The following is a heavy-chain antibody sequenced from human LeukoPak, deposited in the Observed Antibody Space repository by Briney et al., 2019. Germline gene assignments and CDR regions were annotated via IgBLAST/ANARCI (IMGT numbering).Heavy chain of an antibody. Sequence: SETLSLTCTVSGYSITSDYYWVWIRQPPGKGLECIGTIYHTGSTYYNPSLKSRVTISVDTSNNTFSLKLSSLTAADTAVYYCAREMSTTSTDAFDIWGQGTMVTVSS. CDR1: GYSITSDYY. J-gene: IGHJ3*02. CDR3: AREMSTTSTDAFDI. V-gene: IGHV4-38-2*02. CDR2: IYHTGST. D-gene: IGHD1-26*01.